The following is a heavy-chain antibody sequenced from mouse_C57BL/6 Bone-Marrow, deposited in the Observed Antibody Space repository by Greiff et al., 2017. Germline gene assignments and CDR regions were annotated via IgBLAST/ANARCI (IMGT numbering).Heavy chain of an antibody. CDR1: GYTFTSYW. Sequence: QVQLQQPGAELVKPGASVKMSCKASGYTFTSYWITWVKQRPGQGLEWIGDIYPGSGSTNYNEKFKSKDTLTVDTSSSTAYMQLSSLTSEDSAVYYCARCSITTVVAHWGQGTSVTVSS. J-gene: IGHJ4*01. CDR2: IYPGSGST. D-gene: IGHD1-1*01. V-gene: IGHV1-55*01. CDR3: ARCSITTVVAH.